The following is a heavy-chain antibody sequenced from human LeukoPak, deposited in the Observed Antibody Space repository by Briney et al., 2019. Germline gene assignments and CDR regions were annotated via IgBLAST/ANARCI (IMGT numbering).Heavy chain of an antibody. Sequence: SETLSLTCTVSGGSISSGDYYWSWIRQPPGKGLEWIGYIYYSGSTYYNPSLKSRVTISVDTSKNQFSLKLSSVTAADTAEYYCARGRRGPLRVGAMILDYWGQGTLVTVSS. CDR1: GGSISSGDYY. V-gene: IGHV4-30-4*01. J-gene: IGHJ4*02. CDR3: ARGRRGPLRVGAMILDY. D-gene: IGHD1-26*01. CDR2: IYYSGST.